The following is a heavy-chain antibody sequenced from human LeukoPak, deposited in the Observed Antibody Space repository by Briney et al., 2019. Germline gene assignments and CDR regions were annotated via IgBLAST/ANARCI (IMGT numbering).Heavy chain of an antibody. CDR2: SIPIFSRA. CDR3: ARVGPPRRDHYYPSPGDYLPVFEI. D-gene: IGHD3-22*01. CDR1: GTTFGLSA. V-gene: IGHV1-69*13. Sequence: SVKVSCKVSGTTFGLSAISWVRQAPGQGLQWMGGSIPIFSRADYPQKFQDRITISWDASTGTDYMELRSLTFDDTAVYYCARVGPPRRDHYYPSPGDYLPVFEIWGHGTMVTVSS. J-gene: IGHJ3*02.